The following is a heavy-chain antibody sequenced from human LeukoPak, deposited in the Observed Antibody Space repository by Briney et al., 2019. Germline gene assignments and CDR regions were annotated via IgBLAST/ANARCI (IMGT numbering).Heavy chain of an antibody. CDR1: GGSFSGYY. Sequence: PSETLSLTCAVYGGSFSGYYWSWIRQPPGKGLEWIGEINHSGSTNYNPSLKSRVTISVDTPKNQFSLKLSSVTAADTAVYYCARRSWYYDFWSGYYSDDAFDIWGQGTMVTVSS. V-gene: IGHV4-34*01. J-gene: IGHJ3*02. CDR3: ARRSWYYDFWSGYYSDDAFDI. D-gene: IGHD3-3*01. CDR2: INHSGST.